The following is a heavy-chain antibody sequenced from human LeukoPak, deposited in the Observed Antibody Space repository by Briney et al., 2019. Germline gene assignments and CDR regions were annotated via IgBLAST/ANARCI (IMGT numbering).Heavy chain of an antibody. V-gene: IGHV2-5*02. J-gene: IGHJ4*02. CDR1: GFSLSTSGVC. Sequence: SGPTLVKPTQTLTLTCTFSGFSLSTSGVCVGWIRQPPGKALEWLALIYWDDDKRYSPSLKSRLTITKDTSKNQVVLTMTNMDPVDTATYYCAHRQRVTSGCYRAAHWGKGILVTVSS. CDR2: IYWDDDK. D-gene: IGHD5-12*01. CDR3: AHRQRVTSGCYRAAH.